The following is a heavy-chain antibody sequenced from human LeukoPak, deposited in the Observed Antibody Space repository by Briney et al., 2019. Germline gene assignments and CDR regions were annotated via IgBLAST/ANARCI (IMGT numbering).Heavy chain of an antibody. Sequence: GGSVRLSCAASGFTFSSYDMHWVRQAPGKGLEWVAVISQDGSNKYYADSVRGRFTISRDNSKNTLYLQMSSLGVEDTAVYYCATPIGAYCGGDCYQLDYWGQGTLVTVSS. CDR3: ATPIGAYCGGDCYQLDY. D-gene: IGHD2-21*02. J-gene: IGHJ4*02. CDR1: GFTFSSYD. CDR2: ISQDGSNK. V-gene: IGHV3-30*03.